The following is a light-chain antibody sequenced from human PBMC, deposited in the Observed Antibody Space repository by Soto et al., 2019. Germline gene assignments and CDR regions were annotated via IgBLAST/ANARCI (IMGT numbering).Light chain of an antibody. CDR3: QQANSFPIT. CDR2: EAT. V-gene: IGKV1-12*01. J-gene: IGKJ5*01. Sequence: DIQMTQSPSSVSASVGDTVTITCRASQGLKFLAWYQQKPGKAPRLLIYEATNLQSGVPPRFSGSGSGTDFTLTISSLQPGDFATYFCQQANSFPITFGQGTRLEIK. CDR1: QGLKF.